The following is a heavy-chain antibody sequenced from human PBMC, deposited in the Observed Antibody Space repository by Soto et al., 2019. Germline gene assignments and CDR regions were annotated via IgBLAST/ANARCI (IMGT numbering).Heavy chain of an antibody. D-gene: IGHD6-13*01. CDR3: AKRQRKQLEEYYYYYYGMDV. V-gene: IGHV3-30*18. CDR2: ITDGGGST. CDR1: GITLSTYG. Sequence: GGSLRLSCTAAGITLSTYGMHWVRQAPGKGLEWVAGITDGGGSTYYADSVKGRFTISRDNSKNTLYLQMNSLRAEDTAVYYYAKRQRKQLEEYYYYYYGMDVWGQGTTVTVSS. J-gene: IGHJ6*02.